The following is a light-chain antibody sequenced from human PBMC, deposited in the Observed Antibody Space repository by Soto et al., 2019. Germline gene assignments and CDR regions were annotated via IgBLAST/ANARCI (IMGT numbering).Light chain of an antibody. Sequence: EIVMTQSPATLSVSPGERATLSCRASQSVSSKLAWYQQTPGQGHRLLIYGASTRATGIPARFSGSGSGTEFTLTISSLQSEDFAVYYCQHYSTSLWTFGQGTKVQIK. CDR2: GAS. CDR3: QHYSTSLWT. J-gene: IGKJ1*01. V-gene: IGKV3-15*01. CDR1: QSVSSK.